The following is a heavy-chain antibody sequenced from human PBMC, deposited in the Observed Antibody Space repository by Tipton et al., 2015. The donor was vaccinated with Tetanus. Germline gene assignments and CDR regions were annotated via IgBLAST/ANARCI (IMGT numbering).Heavy chain of an antibody. J-gene: IGHJ6*02. CDR2: ISGTGKYI. CDR1: GFSFSIYS. V-gene: IGHV3-21*06. Sequence: SLRLSCAASGFSFSIYSISWVRQAPGKGLEWVSSISGTGKYIYYADSVKGRFTISRDSTKNSLSLEMNSLRADDTAVYYCASDHRPASRGSERYDCYGLDVWGLGASFTVSS. D-gene: IGHD5-12*01. CDR3: ASDHRPASRGSERYDCYGLDV.